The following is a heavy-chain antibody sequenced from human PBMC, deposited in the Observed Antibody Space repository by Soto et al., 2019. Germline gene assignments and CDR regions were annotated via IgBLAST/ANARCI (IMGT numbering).Heavy chain of an antibody. J-gene: IGHJ4*02. D-gene: IGHD3-3*02. Sequence: VGSLRLSCAASGFSFSVYSMNWVRQAPGKGLEWVSYINGRDGAINYVDSVKGRFTISIDIAKNSLYLQMNSLRDEDTAVYFCARDHLWAFDYWGQGVLVTVSS. CDR3: ARDHLWAFDY. CDR2: INGRDGAI. V-gene: IGHV3-48*02. CDR1: GFSFSVYS.